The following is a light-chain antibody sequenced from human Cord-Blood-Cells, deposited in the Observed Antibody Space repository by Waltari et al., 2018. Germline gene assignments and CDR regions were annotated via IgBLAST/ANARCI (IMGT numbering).Light chain of an antibody. CDR2: EGS. J-gene: IGLJ1*01. V-gene: IGLV2-23*03. CDR1: SSDVGSYNL. Sequence: QSALTQPASVSGSPGQSITISCTGTSSDVGSYNLASWYQQHPGKAPKLMIYEGSKRPSGVANRFSGSNSGNTASLTISGRQAEDEADYYCCSYAGSSTLYVFGTGTKVTVL. CDR3: CSYAGSSTLYV.